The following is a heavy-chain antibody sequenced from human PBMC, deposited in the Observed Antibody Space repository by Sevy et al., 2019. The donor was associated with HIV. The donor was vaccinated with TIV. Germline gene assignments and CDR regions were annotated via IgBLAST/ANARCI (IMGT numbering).Heavy chain of an antibody. CDR1: GFTFNRHW. CDR2: IKQDESET. Sequence: GGSLRLSCAASGFTFNRHWMGWVRQAPGKALEWVANIKQDESETYVDSVKGRFTISRDNAKNSVYLQMNSLRAEDTAVYYCARGPDYGARTYWFDPWGQGTLVTVSS. D-gene: IGHD3-10*01. J-gene: IGHJ5*02. CDR3: ARGPDYGARTYWFDP. V-gene: IGHV3-7*03.